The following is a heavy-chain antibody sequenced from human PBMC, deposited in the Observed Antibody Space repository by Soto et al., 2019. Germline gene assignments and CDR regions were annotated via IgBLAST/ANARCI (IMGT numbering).Heavy chain of an antibody. V-gene: IGHV1-18*04. CDR3: ARGGGYYYYYYGMDV. D-gene: IGHD2-15*01. CDR1: GYTFTSYG. Sequence: ASVKVSCKASGYTFTSYGISWLRQSPGQGLEWMGWISAYNGNTNYAQKLQGRVTMTTDTFTSTAYMELRSLRSDDTAVYYCARGGGYYYYYYGMDVWGQGTTVTVSS. J-gene: IGHJ6*02. CDR2: ISAYNGNT.